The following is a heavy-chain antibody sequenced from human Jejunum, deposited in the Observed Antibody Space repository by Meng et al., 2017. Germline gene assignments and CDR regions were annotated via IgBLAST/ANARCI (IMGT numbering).Heavy chain of an antibody. CDR3: ARGYYSFDY. V-gene: IGHV3-7*01. J-gene: IGHJ4*02. CDR1: GFTFSSYW. D-gene: IGHD2-15*01. CDR2: IKQDGGEK. Sequence: GESLKISCAASGFTFSSYWMSWVRQAPGKGLEWVVNIKQDGGEKYYVDSLKGRFTISRDNAKNSLYLQMNSLRAEDTAVYYCARGYYSFDYWGQGTLVTVSS.